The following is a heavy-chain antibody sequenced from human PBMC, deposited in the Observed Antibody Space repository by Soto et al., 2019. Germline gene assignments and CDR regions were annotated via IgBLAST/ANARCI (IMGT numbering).Heavy chain of an antibody. J-gene: IGHJ6*02. D-gene: IGHD1-26*01. V-gene: IGHV3-30*18. Sequence: QVQLVESGGGVVQPGRSLRLSCVASGYTFRSYALHWVRQAPGKGLEWVAVISDDGSFKYYADSVKGRFTISRDNSKSXXHLQMNSLTPEDSPVDSCAKDIGGSSISYYDGLDVWGQGTTVTVSS. CDR2: ISDDGSFK. CDR1: GYTFRSYA. CDR3: AKDIGGSSISYYDGLDV.